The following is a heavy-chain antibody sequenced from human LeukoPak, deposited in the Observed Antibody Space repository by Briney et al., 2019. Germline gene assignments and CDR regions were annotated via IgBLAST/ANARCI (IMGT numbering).Heavy chain of an antibody. CDR2: IYYSGAT. V-gene: IGHV4-30-4*01. D-gene: IGHD3-10*01. J-gene: IGHJ5*02. CDR1: GGSISSGDYY. Sequence: PSQTLPLTCTVSGGSISSGDYYWTWIRQPPGKGLEWIGYIYYSGATYYNPSLKSRVTISVDTSKNQFSLKLSSVTAADTAVYYCARSSGYYGSGSYVDPWGQGTLVTVSS. CDR3: ARSSGYYGSGSYVDP.